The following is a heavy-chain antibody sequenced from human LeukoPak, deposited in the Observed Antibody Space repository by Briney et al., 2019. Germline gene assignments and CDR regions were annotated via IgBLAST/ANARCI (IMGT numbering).Heavy chain of an antibody. J-gene: IGHJ4*02. CDR2: ISSDDTTI. V-gene: IGHV3-48*02. D-gene: IGHD5-12*01. Sequence: GGSLRLSCVASGFTFSSYSMNWVRQPPGKGPEWVSYISSDDTTIYYADSVKGRFTISRDNAKNSLYLQMNSLRDEDTAVYYCARDGGYSGYDADCWGQGTLVTVSS. CDR1: GFTFSSYS. CDR3: ARDGGYSGYDADC.